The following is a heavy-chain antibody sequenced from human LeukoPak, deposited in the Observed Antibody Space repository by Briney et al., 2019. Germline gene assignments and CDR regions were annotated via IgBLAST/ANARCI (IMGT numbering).Heavy chain of an antibody. CDR3: AKLYSSNFYGHYYFDY. CDR1: GFTFSSDA. Sequence: GGSLRLSCAASGFTFSSDAVSWVRQAPGKGLEWVSGISGSGDSTYYADSVKGRFTISRDNSKNTLYLQMNSLRAEDTAVYYCAKLYSSNFYGHYYFDYWGQGTLVTVSS. J-gene: IGHJ4*02. V-gene: IGHV3-23*01. CDR2: ISGSGDST. D-gene: IGHD2-2*01.